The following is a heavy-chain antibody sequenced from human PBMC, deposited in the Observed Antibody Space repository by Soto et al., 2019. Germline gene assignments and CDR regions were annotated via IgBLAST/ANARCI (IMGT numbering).Heavy chain of an antibody. CDR2: INHSGST. V-gene: IGHV4-34*01. J-gene: IGHJ4*02. Sequence: QVQLQQWGAGLLKPSETLSLTCAVYGGSFSGYYWSWIRQPPGKGLEWIGEINHSGSTNYNPSLKSRVTVSVDTSKNQFSLKLSSVTSAGTAVYYCARSYGYYFDYWGQGTLVTVSS. D-gene: IGHD1-26*01. CDR3: ARSYGYYFDY. CDR1: GGSFSGYY.